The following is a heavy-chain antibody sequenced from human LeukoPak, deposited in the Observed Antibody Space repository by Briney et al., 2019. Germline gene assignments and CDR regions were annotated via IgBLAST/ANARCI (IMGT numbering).Heavy chain of an antibody. CDR3: ARDRGFGESPEYYYYYMDV. Sequence: GGSLRLSCAASGFTFSSYSMNWVRQAPGKGLEWVSSISSSGSYIYYADSVKGRFTISRDNAKNSLYLQMNSLRAEDTAVYYCARDRGFGESPEYYYYYMDVWGKGTTVTVSS. V-gene: IGHV3-21*01. CDR2: ISSSGSYI. J-gene: IGHJ6*03. D-gene: IGHD3-10*01. CDR1: GFTFSSYS.